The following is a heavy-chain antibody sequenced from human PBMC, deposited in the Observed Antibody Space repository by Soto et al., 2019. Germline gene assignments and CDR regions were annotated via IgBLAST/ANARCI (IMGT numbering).Heavy chain of an antibody. J-gene: IGHJ4*02. V-gene: IGHV3-33*01. CDR1: GFTFSSYG. Sequence: GGSLRLSCAASGFTFSSYGMHWVRQAPGKGLEWVAVIWYDGSNKYYADSVKGRFTISRDNSKNTLYLQMNSLRAEDTAVYYCARESLGSAAYDWGQGTLVTVSS. CDR3: ARESLGSAAYD. CDR2: IWYDGSNK. D-gene: IGHD2-15*01.